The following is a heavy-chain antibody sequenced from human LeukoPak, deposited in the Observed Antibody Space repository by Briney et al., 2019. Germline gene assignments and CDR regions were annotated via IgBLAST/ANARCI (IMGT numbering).Heavy chain of an antibody. CDR2: IYHSGST. Sequence: PSQTLSLTCTVSGGSISSGGYYWSWIRQPPGKGLEWIGYIYHSGSTYYNPSLKSRVTISVDRSKNQFSLKLSSVTAADTAVYYCAREGNMGALDYWGQGTLVTVPS. V-gene: IGHV4-30-2*01. D-gene: IGHD1-26*01. CDR1: GGSISSGGYY. CDR3: AREGNMGALDY. J-gene: IGHJ4*02.